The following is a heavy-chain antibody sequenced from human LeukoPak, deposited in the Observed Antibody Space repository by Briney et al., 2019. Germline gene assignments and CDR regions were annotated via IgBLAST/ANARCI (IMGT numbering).Heavy chain of an antibody. J-gene: IGHJ3*02. CDR2: IIPIFGTA. CDR3: ARAGTDYYDSSGYYTDAFDI. V-gene: IGHV1-69*13. D-gene: IGHD3-22*01. Sequence: ASVTVSCKASGGTFSSYAISWVRQAPGQGLEWMEGIIPIFGTANYAQKFQGRVTITADESTSTAYMELSSLRSEDTAVYYCARAGTDYYDSSGYYTDAFDIWGQGTMVTVSS. CDR1: GGTFSSYA.